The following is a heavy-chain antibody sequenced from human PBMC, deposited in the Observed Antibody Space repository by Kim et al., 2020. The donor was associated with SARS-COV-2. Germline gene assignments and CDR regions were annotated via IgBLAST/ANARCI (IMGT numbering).Heavy chain of an antibody. CDR3: AKSLYGGLDN. Sequence: GGSLRLSCTASGFTFSTYAMSWVRQAPGKGLEWVSGIGGSGASPSHADSVKGRFTIPRDNSKNMLYLQQNSLSTEDTARYYCAKSLYGGLDNWGQGTLVT. V-gene: IGHV3-23*01. CDR1: GFTFSTYA. CDR2: IGGSGASP. J-gene: IGHJ4*02. D-gene: IGHD1-26*01.